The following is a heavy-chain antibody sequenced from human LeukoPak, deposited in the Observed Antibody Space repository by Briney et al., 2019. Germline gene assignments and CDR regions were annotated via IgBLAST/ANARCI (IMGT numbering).Heavy chain of an antibody. CDR3: AWYGVTHGLDV. CDR1: GFSLSNYW. D-gene: IGHD3-10*01. J-gene: IGHJ6*02. Sequence: GGSLRLCCAASGFSLSNYWMSWVRQAPGKGLEWVANINQDGSDKYYVDSVMGRFTISKDNAKNSVYLQMNSLRPEDTAIYYCAWYGVTHGLDVWGQGTTVTVSS. CDR2: INQDGSDK. V-gene: IGHV3-7*01.